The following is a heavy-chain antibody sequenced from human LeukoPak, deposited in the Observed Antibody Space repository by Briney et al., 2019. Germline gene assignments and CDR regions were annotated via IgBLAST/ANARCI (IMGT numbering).Heavy chain of an antibody. CDR1: GGSISSSSYY. Sequence: PSETLSLTCTVSGGSISSSSYYWGWIRQPPGKGLEWIGSIYYSGSTYYNPSLKSRVTISVDTSKNQFPRKLSSVTAADTAVYYCARRGMTTVRGGDYWGQGTLVTVSS. CDR3: ARRGMTTVRGGDY. V-gene: IGHV4-39*01. CDR2: IYYSGST. D-gene: IGHD4-17*01. J-gene: IGHJ4*02.